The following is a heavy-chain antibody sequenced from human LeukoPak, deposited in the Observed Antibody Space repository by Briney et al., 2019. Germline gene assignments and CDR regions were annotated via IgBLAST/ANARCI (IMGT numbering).Heavy chain of an antibody. J-gene: IGHJ3*02. CDR3: ARGDYYDSSGYPDPDAFDI. Sequence: GASVKVSCKASGYTFTSYAMNWVRQAPGQGLEWMGWINTNTGNPTYAQGFTGRFVFSLDTSVSTAYLQISSLKAEDTAVYYCARGDYYDSSGYPDPDAFDIWGQGTMVTVSS. V-gene: IGHV7-4-1*02. CDR2: INTNTGNP. D-gene: IGHD3-22*01. CDR1: GYTFTSYA.